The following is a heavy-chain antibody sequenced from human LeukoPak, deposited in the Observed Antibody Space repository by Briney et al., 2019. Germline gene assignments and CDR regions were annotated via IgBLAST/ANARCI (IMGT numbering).Heavy chain of an antibody. Sequence: SVKVSCKASGGTFSSYTISWVRQAPGQGLEWMGGIIPIFGTANYAQKFQGRVTITADESTSTAYMELSSLRSEDTAVYYCAREDTTYYDILTGSLSPLSYWGQGTLVTVSS. J-gene: IGHJ4*02. CDR3: AREDTTYYDILTGSLSPLSY. D-gene: IGHD3-9*01. CDR1: GGTFSSYT. V-gene: IGHV1-69*13. CDR2: IIPIFGTA.